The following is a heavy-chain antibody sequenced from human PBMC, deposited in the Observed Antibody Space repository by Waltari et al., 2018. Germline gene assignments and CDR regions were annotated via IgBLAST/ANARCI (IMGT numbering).Heavy chain of an antibody. CDR3: ARVYIAAAEYFDY. D-gene: IGHD6-13*01. J-gene: IGHJ4*02. Sequence: QVQLVESGGGVVQPGRSLRLSCAASGFTFSSYAMHWVRQAPGKGLEWVAVISYDGSNKYYADSVKGRFTSSRDNSKNTLYLQMNSLRAEDTAVYYCARVYIAAAEYFDYWGQGTLVTVSS. CDR1: GFTFSSYA. V-gene: IGHV3-30-3*01. CDR2: ISYDGSNK.